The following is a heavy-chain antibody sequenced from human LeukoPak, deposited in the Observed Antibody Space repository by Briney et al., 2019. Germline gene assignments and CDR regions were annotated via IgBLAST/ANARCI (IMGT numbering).Heavy chain of an antibody. D-gene: IGHD6-6*01. Sequence: SETLSVTCTVSGGSISSSSYYWGWIRQPPGKGLEWIGRIYYSGRTYYTPSLKSRVTISVDTSKNQFSLKLSSVTAADTAVYSCARVEYSSSSGWFDPWGQGTLVTVSS. J-gene: IGHJ5*02. V-gene: IGHV4-39*07. CDR3: ARVEYSSSSGWFDP. CDR1: GGSISSSSYY. CDR2: IYYSGRT.